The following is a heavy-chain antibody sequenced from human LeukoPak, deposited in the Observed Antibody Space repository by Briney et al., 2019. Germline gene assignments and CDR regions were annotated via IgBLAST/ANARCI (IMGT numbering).Heavy chain of an antibody. CDR2: IIPIFGTA. D-gene: IGHD3-16*01. V-gene: IGHV1-69*13. J-gene: IGHJ4*02. Sequence: SVKVSCKASGGTFSSYAISWVRQAPGQGLEWMGGIIPIFGTANYAQKFQGRVTVTADESTSTAYMELSSLRSEDTAVYYCARNWGPPTRALRYYFDYWGQGTLVTVSS. CDR1: GGTFSSYA. CDR3: ARNWGPPTRALRYYFDY.